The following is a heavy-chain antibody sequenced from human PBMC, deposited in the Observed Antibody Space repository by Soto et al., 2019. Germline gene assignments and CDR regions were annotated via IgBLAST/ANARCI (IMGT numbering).Heavy chain of an antibody. V-gene: IGHV3-53*01. CDR2: IYARGAT. CDR3: ARERDTTGYILRY. CDR1: GFIVSDKY. J-gene: IGHJ4*01. Sequence: GGSLRLSCAASGFIVSDKYMTWVRQAPGKGLEWVATIYARGATYYADSVKGRFTITRDNSDNTLYLQMNSLRAEDTAMYYCARERDTTGYILRYWGQGTLVTVSS. D-gene: IGHD3-9*01.